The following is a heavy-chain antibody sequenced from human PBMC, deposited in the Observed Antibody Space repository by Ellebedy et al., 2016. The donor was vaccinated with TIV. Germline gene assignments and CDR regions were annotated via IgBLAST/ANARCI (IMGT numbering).Heavy chain of an antibody. V-gene: IGHV3-7*01. CDR1: GFTFANYW. CDR2: INQNGSKI. CDR3: AREVGGGGAY. D-gene: IGHD2-21*01. Sequence: GGSLRLSXAGSGFTFANYWMNWVRQAPGKGLEWVANINQNGSKIYYVDSVKGRFTISRDNAKNSLYLQMNSLRPEDTAVYYCAREVGGGGAYWGQGTLVTVSS. J-gene: IGHJ4*02.